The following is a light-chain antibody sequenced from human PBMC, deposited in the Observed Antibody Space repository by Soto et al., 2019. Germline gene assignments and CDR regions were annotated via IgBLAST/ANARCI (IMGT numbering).Light chain of an antibody. CDR3: AAWDDSLNGYV. V-gene: IGLV1-44*01. J-gene: IGLJ1*01. CDR2: TND. CDR1: SSNIGSNI. Sequence: QSVLSQPPSASETPGQRVTISCSGSSSNIGSNIVNWYQHVPGSAPKILIYTNDQRPSGVPDRFSGAKSGTSASLAISGLQYDDEADYYCAAWDDSLNGYVFGTGTKLTVL.